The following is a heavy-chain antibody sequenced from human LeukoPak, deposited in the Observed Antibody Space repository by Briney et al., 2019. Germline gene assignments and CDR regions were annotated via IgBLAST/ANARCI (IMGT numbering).Heavy chain of an antibody. CDR2: ISAYNGNT. J-gene: IGHJ4*02. D-gene: IGHD3-22*01. V-gene: IGHV1-18*01. CDR3: ARDGGYYDSSGYYY. CDR1: GYTFTNYG. Sequence: ASVKVSCKASGYTFTNYGISWVRQAPGQGLEWMGWISAYNGNTNYAQKLQGRVTMTTDTSTSTAYMGLRSLRSDDTAVYYCARDGGYYDSSGYYYWGQGTLVTVSS.